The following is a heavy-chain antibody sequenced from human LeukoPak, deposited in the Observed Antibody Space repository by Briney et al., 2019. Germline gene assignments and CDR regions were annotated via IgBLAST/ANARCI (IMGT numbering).Heavy chain of an antibody. Sequence: PGGSLRLSCSASGFMFSIYSVTWVRQAPGKGLEWVSSISSSSSYIYYADSVKGRFTISRDNAKNLLYLQMNSLRAEDTAGYYCARTPITMVRGAISYYYYYYMDVWGKGTTVTISS. J-gene: IGHJ6*03. CDR1: GFMFSIYS. CDR2: ISSSSSYI. V-gene: IGHV3-21*01. CDR3: ARTPITMVRGAISYYYYYYMDV. D-gene: IGHD3-10*01.